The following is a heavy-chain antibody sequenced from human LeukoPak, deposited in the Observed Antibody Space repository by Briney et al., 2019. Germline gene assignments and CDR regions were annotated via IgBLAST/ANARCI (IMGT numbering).Heavy chain of an antibody. D-gene: IGHD3-22*01. J-gene: IGHJ5*02. Sequence: GGSLRLSCAASGFTFSDYYMSWIRQAPGKGLEWVSYISYSVTSMYYADSVKGRFTISRDNSKNTLYLQMNSLRAEDTAVYYCAKDFPLPYYYDSSAPCSWGQGTLVTVSS. V-gene: IGHV3-11*01. CDR2: ISYSVTSM. CDR1: GFTFSDYY. CDR3: AKDFPLPYYYDSSAPCS.